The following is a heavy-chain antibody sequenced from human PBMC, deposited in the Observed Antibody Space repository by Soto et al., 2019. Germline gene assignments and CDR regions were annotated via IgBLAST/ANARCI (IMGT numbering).Heavy chain of an antibody. CDR2: MNPNSGNT. CDR1: GYTFTSYD. Sequence: ASVKVSCKASGYTFTSYDINWVRQATGQGLEWMGWMNPNSGNTGYAQKFQGRVTMTRNTSISTAYMELSSLRSEDTAVYYCARGGVATVDFDYWGQGTLVTVSS. D-gene: IGHD5-12*01. CDR3: ARGGVATVDFDY. J-gene: IGHJ4*02. V-gene: IGHV1-8*01.